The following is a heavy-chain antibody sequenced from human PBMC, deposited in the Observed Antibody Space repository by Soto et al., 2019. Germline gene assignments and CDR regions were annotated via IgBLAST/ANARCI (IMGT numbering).Heavy chain of an antibody. CDR2: ISSSGSTI. CDR3: ASDHTGGYFNRVREVRSQVTRSTDS. D-gene: IGHD2-15*01. CDR1: GFTFSSYE. Sequence: PAGSLRLSCAASGFTFSSYEMNWFRQAPGKGLEWVSYISSSGSTIYYADSVKGRFTISRDNAKNSLYLQMNSLRAEDTAVYYSASDHTGGYFNRVREVRSQVTRSTDS. J-gene: IGHJ5*01. V-gene: IGHV3-48*03.